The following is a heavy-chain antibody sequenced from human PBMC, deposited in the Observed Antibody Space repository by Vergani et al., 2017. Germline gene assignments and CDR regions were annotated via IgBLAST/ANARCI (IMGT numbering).Heavy chain of an antibody. J-gene: IGHJ5*02. D-gene: IGHD6-19*01. CDR2: IYYSGST. Sequence: QLQLQESGPGLVKPSATLSLTCSVSGASIRSSNYYWGGTRQPPGKGLVWIGRIYYSGSTYYNPSLKSRVTISVDTSKNQFSLKLSSVTAADTAVYFCARHSTVEWLVKLGWIDPWGQGILVTVSS. CDR3: ARHSTVEWLVKLGWIDP. V-gene: IGHV4-39*01. CDR1: GASIRSSNYY.